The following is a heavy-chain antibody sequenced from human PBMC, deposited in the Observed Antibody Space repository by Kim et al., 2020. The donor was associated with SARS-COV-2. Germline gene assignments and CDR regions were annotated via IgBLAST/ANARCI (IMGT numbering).Heavy chain of an antibody. CDR3: ARGGGRYDWDY. J-gene: IGHJ4*02. D-gene: IGHD5-12*01. Sequence: TYYNPSLKSRVTISVDTSKNQFSLKPSSVTAADTAVYYCARGGGRYDWDYWGQGTLVTVSS. CDR2: T. V-gene: IGHV4-31*02.